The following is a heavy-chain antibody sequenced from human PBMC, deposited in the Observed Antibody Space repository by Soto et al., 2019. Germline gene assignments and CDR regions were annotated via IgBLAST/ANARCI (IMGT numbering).Heavy chain of an antibody. V-gene: IGHV3-33*01. J-gene: IGHJ4*02. CDR1: GFTFSSYG. D-gene: IGHD4-17*01. CDR2: IWYDGSNK. Sequence: GGSMRISCAASGFTFSSYGMDWVRQAPGKGLEWVAVIWYDGSNKYYADSVKGRFTISRDNSKNTLYLQMNSLRAEDTAVYYCAREHDYGDYSLDYWGQGTLVTVSS. CDR3: AREHDYGDYSLDY.